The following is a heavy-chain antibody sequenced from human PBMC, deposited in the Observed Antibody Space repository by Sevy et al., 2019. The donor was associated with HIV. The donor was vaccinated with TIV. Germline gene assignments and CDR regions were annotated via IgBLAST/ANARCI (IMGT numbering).Heavy chain of an antibody. CDR1: GFAFSDYG. Sequence: GGSLRLSCVASGFAFSDYGMHWVRQAPGKGLEWVAVIWYDGNNQHYADSVRGRFTISRDNSKNTLYLQLSSLGAEDTAVYYCARDPRIFGDYLLAYFDYWGQGVLVTVSS. D-gene: IGHD4-17*01. J-gene: IGHJ4*02. CDR2: IWYDGNNQ. V-gene: IGHV3-33*01. CDR3: ARDPRIFGDYLLAYFDY.